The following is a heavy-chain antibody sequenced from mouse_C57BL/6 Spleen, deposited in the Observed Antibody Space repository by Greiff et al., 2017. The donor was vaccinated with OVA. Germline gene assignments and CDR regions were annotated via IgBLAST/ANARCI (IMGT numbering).Heavy chain of an antibody. Sequence: QVQLKQPGAELVKPGASVKLSCKASGYTFTSYWMQWVKQRPGKGLEWIGEIDPSDSYTNYNQQFKGKATLTVDTSTSTAYMPLSSLTSEDSAVYYCAIGDYYGSSSWYFDVWGTGTTVTVSS. CDR2: IDPSDSYT. D-gene: IGHD1-1*01. CDR3: AIGDYYGSSSWYFDV. CDR1: GYTFTSYW. J-gene: IGHJ1*03. V-gene: IGHV1-50*01.